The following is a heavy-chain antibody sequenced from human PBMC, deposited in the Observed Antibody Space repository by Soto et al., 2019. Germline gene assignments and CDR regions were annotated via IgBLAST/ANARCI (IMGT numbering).Heavy chain of an antibody. CDR1: GGSISSSSYY. V-gene: IGHV4-39*01. CDR3: ARLSKKGEQLAHYFDY. D-gene: IGHD6-6*01. Sequence: SETLSLTCTVSGGSISSSSYYWGWIRQPPGKGLEWIGSIYYSGSTYYNPSLKSRVTISVDTSKNQFSLKLSSVTAADTAVYYCARLSKKGEQLAHYFDYWGQGTLVTVSS. CDR2: IYYSGST. J-gene: IGHJ4*02.